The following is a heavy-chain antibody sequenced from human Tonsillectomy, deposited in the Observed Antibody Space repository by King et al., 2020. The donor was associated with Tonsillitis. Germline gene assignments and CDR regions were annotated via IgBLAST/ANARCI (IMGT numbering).Heavy chain of an antibody. CDR2: ISWKRGSI. CDR1: GFRFGDYA. V-gene: IGHV3-9*01. CDR3: AKDKGGGIVIPAAIDY. D-gene: IGHD3-16*02. J-gene: IGHJ4*02. Sequence: LLDVWGGLVQPGRSLRLSCAASGFRFGDYAMHLVRQAPGKGLEWVSGISWKRGSIGSGDSVKGRFPISRDKAKNSLYLQMNSLRAEDTALYYCAKDKGGGIVIPAAIDYWGQGTLVTVSS.